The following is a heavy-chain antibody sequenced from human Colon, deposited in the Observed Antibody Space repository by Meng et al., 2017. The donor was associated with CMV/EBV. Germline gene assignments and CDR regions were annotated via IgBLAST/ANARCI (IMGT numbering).Heavy chain of an antibody. CDR2: INPNSGGT. J-gene: IGHJ5*02. D-gene: IGHD4-11*01. V-gene: IGHV1-2*02. CDR1: GYTFTGYY. Sequence: CKASGYTFTGYYMHWVRQAPGQGLEWMGWINPNSGGTNYAQKFQGRVTMTRDTSISTAYMELSRLRSDDTAVYYCARDRLLYNWFDPWGQGTLVTVSS. CDR3: ARDRLLYNWFDP.